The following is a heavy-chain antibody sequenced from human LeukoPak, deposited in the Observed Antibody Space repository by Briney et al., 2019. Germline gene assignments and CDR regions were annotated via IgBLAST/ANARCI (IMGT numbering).Heavy chain of an antibody. D-gene: IGHD3-3*01. Sequence: PSETLSLTCTVSGGSISSYYWSWIRQPPGKGLEWIGYIYYSGSTNYNPSLKSRVTISVDTSKNQFSLKLSSVTAADTAVYYCAREPQSGSYAFDIWGQGTMVTVSS. CDR1: GGSISSYY. V-gene: IGHV4-59*01. CDR2: IYYSGST. J-gene: IGHJ3*02. CDR3: AREPQSGSYAFDI.